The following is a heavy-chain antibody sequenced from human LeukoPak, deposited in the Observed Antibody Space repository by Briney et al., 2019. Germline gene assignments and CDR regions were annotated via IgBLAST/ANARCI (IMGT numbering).Heavy chain of an antibody. J-gene: IGHJ5*02. D-gene: IGHD6-13*01. V-gene: IGHV3-48*01. CDR1: GFTFSSYS. CDR2: ISSSSSTI. Sequence: PGGSLRLSCAASGFTFSSYSMNWVRQAPGKGLEWVSYISSSSSTIYYADSVKGRFTISRDNAKNSLYLQMNSLRAEDTAVYYCARDPYSSSWYGEELPWGQGTLVTVSS. CDR3: ARDPYSSSWYGEELP.